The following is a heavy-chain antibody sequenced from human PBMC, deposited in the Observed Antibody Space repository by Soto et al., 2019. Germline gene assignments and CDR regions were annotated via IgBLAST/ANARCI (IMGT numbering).Heavy chain of an antibody. Sequence: PGGSLRLSCAASGFTFSSYAMSWVRQAPGKGLEWVSAISGSGGSTYYADSVKGRFTISRDNSKNTLYLQMNSLRAEDTAVYYCAKERGYCSGGSYYSFGVRARYYYYYMDVWGKGTTVTVSS. CDR2: ISGSGGST. D-gene: IGHD2-15*01. J-gene: IGHJ6*03. CDR3: AKERGYCSGGSYYSFGVRARYYYYYMDV. CDR1: GFTFSSYA. V-gene: IGHV3-23*01.